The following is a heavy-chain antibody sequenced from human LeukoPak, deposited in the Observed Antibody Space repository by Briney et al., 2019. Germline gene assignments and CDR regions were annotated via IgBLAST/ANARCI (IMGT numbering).Heavy chain of an antibody. CDR1: GFTFSSYG. CDR3: AKGGPDHWKD. Sequence: GRSLRLSCAASGFTFSSYGMHWVRQAPGKGLEWVAVISYDGSNKYYADSVKGRFTISRDNSKNTLYLQMNSLRAEDTAVYYCAKGGPDHWKDWGQGTLVTVSS. V-gene: IGHV3-30*18. CDR2: ISYDGSNK. D-gene: IGHD1-1*01. J-gene: IGHJ4*02.